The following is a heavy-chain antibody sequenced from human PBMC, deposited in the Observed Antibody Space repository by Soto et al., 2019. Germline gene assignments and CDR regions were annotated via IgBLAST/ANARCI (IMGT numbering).Heavy chain of an antibody. Sequence: GGSLRLSCAASGFTFSSYSMNWVRQAPGKGLEWVSSISSSSSYIYYADSVKGRFTISRDNAKNSLYLQMNSLRAEDTAVYYCARATDPYSGSSWYAEYFQHWGQGTLVTVSS. CDR1: GFTFSSYS. V-gene: IGHV3-21*01. CDR3: ARATDPYSGSSWYAEYFQH. CDR2: ISSSSSYI. J-gene: IGHJ1*01. D-gene: IGHD6-13*01.